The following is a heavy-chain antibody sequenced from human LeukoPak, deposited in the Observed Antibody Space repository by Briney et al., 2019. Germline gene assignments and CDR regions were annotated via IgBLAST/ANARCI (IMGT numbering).Heavy chain of an antibody. CDR2: IYNSGTT. CDR3: ARTADWSHGFDY. J-gene: IGHJ4*02. D-gene: IGHD5-18*01. V-gene: IGHV4-31*03. CDR1: GGSISTGGYY. Sequence: SETLSLTCTVSGGSISTGGYYWTWIRQHPGKGLEWIGYIYNSGTTYYNPSLESRVTTSGDTSKNQFSLKLSSVTAADTAVYYCARTADWSHGFDYWGQGTLVTVSS.